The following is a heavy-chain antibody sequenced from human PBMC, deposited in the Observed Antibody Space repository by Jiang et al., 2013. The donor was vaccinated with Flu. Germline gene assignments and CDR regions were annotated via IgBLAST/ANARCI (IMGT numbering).Heavy chain of an antibody. D-gene: IGHD4-17*01. J-gene: IGHJ4*02. Sequence: VQLLESGGGVVQPGKSLRLSCAASGFTFSTYGMHWVRQAPGKGLEWVAVISYDGNNKYYADSVKGRFTISRDNSKNTLYLEMNSLRAEDTAVYSCAKLKATHGDYRWPIDYWGQGTL. CDR2: ISYDGNNK. CDR1: GFTFSTYG. CDR3: AKLKATHGDYRWPIDY. V-gene: IGHV3-30*18.